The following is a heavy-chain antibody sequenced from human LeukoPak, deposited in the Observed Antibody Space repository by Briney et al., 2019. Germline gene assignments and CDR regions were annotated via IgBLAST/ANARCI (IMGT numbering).Heavy chain of an antibody. V-gene: IGHV4-59*01. CDR2: IYYSGST. CDR3: ARGGAQEHSYGSNFDN. J-gene: IGHJ4*02. CDR1: GGSISSYY. D-gene: IGHD5-18*01. Sequence: PSETLSLTGTVSGGSISSYYWSWIRQPPGKGLEWIGYIYYSGSTNYNPSLKSRVTTSVDPSKNQFSLKLGSVTAADTAIYYCARGGAQEHSYGSNFDNWGQGTLVAVSS.